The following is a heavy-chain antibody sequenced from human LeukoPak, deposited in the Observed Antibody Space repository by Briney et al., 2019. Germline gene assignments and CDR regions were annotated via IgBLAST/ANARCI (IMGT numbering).Heavy chain of an antibody. D-gene: IGHD1-20*01. V-gene: IGHV3-30*02. Sequence: GGSLRLSCAASGFTFSSYGMHWVRQAPGKGLEWVAFIRYDGSNKYYADSVKGRFTISRNNSKNTLYLQMNSLRAEDTAVYYCAKDADRYNWNDGGDYWGQGTLVTVSS. CDR2: IRYDGSNK. CDR1: GFTFSSYG. CDR3: AKDADRYNWNDGGDY. J-gene: IGHJ4*02.